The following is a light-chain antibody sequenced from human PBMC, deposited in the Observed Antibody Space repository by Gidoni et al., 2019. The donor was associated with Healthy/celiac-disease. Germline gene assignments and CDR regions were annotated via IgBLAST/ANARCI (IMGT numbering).Light chain of an antibody. CDR3: QKYNSAPLT. J-gene: IGKJ3*01. Sequence: DIQMTQSPSSLSASVGDRVTITCRASQDIRNYLAWYQQKPGKVPKLLIYAASTLQSGVPSRFSGSGSGTDFTLTISSLQPEDVATYYCQKYNSAPLTFXPXTKVDIK. CDR1: QDIRNY. V-gene: IGKV1-27*01. CDR2: AAS.